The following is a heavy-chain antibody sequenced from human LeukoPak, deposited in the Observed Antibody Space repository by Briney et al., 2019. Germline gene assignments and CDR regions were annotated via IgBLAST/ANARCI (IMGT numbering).Heavy chain of an antibody. CDR1: GFTFNNAW. V-gene: IGHV3-15*01. CDR3: ARTDSGYETGPNYYYYYMDV. D-gene: IGHD5-12*01. CDR2: IKSKTDGGTR. J-gene: IGHJ6*03. Sequence: PGGSLRLSCAASGFTFNNAWMSWVRQAPGKGLEWVGRIKSKTDGGTRDYAAPVKVRFTISRDDSKNTLYLQMNSLKTEDTAVYYCARTDSGYETGPNYYYYYMDVWGKGTTVTVSS.